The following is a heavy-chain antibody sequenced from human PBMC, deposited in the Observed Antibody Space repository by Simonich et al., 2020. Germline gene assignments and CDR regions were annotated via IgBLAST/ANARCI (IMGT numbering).Heavy chain of an antibody. D-gene: IGHD4-17*01. Sequence: QVQLVESGGGVVQPGRSLRLSCAASGFTFSRYALHWVRQAPGKGLDWVAVISNDGSSKYYADSWKGRFTISRDNSKNTLYLQMNSLRAEDTAVYYCARDHDYGDYYFDYWGQGTLVTVSS. CDR3: ARDHDYGDYYFDY. V-gene: IGHV3-30*07. CDR2: ISNDGSSK. CDR1: GFTFSRYA. J-gene: IGHJ4*02.